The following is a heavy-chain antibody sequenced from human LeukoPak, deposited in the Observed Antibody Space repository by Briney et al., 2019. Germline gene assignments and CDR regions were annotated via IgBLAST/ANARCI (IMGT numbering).Heavy chain of an antibody. CDR2: IYYSGST. CDR3: ARQPTGYYTSWYPDYFDN. Sequence: ASETLSLTCAVYGGSFSGYYWGWIRQPPGKGLEWIGSIYYSGSTYYNPSLKSRVTISVDTSKNQFSLKLSSVTAADTALYYCARQPTGYYTSWYPDYFDNWGQGTLVTVSS. V-gene: IGHV4-39*01. D-gene: IGHD6-13*01. J-gene: IGHJ4*02. CDR1: GGSFSGYY.